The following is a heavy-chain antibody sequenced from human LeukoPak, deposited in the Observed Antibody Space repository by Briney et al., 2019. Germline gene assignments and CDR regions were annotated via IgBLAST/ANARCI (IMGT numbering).Heavy chain of an antibody. CDR1: GYTFTSYD. J-gene: IGHJ3*02. Sequence: ASVKVSCKTSGYTFTSYDINWVRQATGQGPEWMGWMNPNSGNKGYAQKFQGRITMTRNTSITTAYMELSSLRSEDTAVYYCARGKYCSGGNCYSGAFDIWGQGTMVTVSS. CDR2: MNPNSGNK. V-gene: IGHV1-8*01. D-gene: IGHD2-15*01. CDR3: ARGKYCSGGNCYSGAFDI.